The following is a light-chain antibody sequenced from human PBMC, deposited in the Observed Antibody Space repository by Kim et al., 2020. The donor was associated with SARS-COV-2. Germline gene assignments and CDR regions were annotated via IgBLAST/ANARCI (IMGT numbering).Light chain of an antibody. CDR1: SSDVGTYNL. CDR2: DVT. CDR3: CSYAGSPYV. J-gene: IGLJ1*01. Sequence: PGKSITISCTGTSSDVGTYNLVSWYQHHPGKAPKFMIYDVTKRPSGVSNRFSGSKSGNTASLTISGLQAEDEADYYCCSYAGSPYVFGTGTKVTVL. V-gene: IGLV2-23*02.